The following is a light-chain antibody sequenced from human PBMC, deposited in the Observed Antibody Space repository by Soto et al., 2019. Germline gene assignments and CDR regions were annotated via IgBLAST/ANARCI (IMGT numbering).Light chain of an antibody. CDR2: EGT. CDR3: CSYGGDSTWV. V-gene: IGLV2-23*01. CDR1: SSDVGNYNL. J-gene: IGLJ3*02. Sequence: QSALTQPASVSGSPGQSITISCTGTSSDVGNYNLVAWYQQHPGEAPKLMIYEGTKRPSGVSNRFSGSKFGNTASLTISGLQAEDEVDYYCCSYGGDSTWVFGGGTKLTVL.